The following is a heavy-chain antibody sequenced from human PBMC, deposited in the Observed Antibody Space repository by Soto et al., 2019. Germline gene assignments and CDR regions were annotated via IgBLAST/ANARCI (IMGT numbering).Heavy chain of an antibody. V-gene: IGHV3-53*01. D-gene: IGHD3-10*01. CDR1: GLTVSNAY. Sequence: EVQLVESGGGLIQPGGPLRLSCAASGLTVSNAYMAWVRQAPGMGLEWVSVIYDNGTTYYADSVKGRFTISRDTSTNTLSLQMDSLRAEDTAVYYCVRPLPSGRNYGLDVWGQGTTVTVSS. CDR2: IYDNGTT. J-gene: IGHJ6*02. CDR3: VRPLPSGRNYGLDV.